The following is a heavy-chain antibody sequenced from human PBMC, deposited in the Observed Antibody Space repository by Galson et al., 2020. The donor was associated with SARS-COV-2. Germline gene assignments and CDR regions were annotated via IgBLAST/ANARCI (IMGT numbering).Heavy chain of an antibody. J-gene: IGHJ6*02. D-gene: IGHD3-3*02. V-gene: IGHV3-21*01. Sequence: GESLKTSCAASGFTFKTYAMSWVRQAPGGGPEWVSVISASTSSKSYTDPVRGRFTISRDNARGSLFLQMNSLRAEDTAIYYCARDKHCPNWVWRFYGLDVWGHGTTVIVSS. CDR3: ARDKHCPNWVWRFYGLDV. CDR2: ISASTSSK. CDR1: GFTFKTYA.